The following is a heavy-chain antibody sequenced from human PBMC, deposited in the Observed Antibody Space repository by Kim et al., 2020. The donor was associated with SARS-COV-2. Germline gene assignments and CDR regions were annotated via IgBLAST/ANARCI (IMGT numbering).Heavy chain of an antibody. CDR1: GGSISSSSYY. J-gene: IGHJ6*02. Sequence: SETLSLTRTVSGGSISSSSYYWGWIRQPPGKGLEWIGSIYYSGSTYYNPSLKSRVTISVHTSKNQFSLKLSSVTAADTAVYYCARTRSSSWYQLTDYSYGMDVWGQGTTVTVSS. CDR3: ARTRSSSWYQLTDYSYGMDV. V-gene: IGHV4-39*01. D-gene: IGHD6-13*01. CDR2: IYYSGST.